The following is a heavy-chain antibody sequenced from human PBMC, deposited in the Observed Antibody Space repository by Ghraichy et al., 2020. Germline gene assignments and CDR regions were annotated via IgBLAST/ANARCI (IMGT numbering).Heavy chain of an antibody. Sequence: ASVKVSCKVSGYTLTELSMHWVRQAPGKGLEWMGSFDPEDGETIYAQKFQGRVTMTEDTSTDTAYMELSSLRSEDTAVYYCATASTGEWELLDYYYGMDVWGQGTTVTVSS. J-gene: IGHJ6*02. CDR1: GYTLTELS. CDR3: ATASTGEWELLDYYYGMDV. CDR2: FDPEDGET. V-gene: IGHV1-24*01. D-gene: IGHD1-26*01.